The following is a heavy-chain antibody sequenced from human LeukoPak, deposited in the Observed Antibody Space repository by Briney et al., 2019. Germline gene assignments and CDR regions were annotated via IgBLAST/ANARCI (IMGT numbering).Heavy chain of an antibody. J-gene: IGHJ6*03. Sequence: PSETLSLTCTVSGGSISSSSYYWGWIRQPPGKGLEWIGSIYYSGSTYYNPSLKSRVTISVDTSKNQFSLKLSSVTAADTAVYYCAREGRKSRGIDIVRKKERGYYYMDVWGKGTTVTVSS. CDR1: GGSISSSSYY. CDR2: IYYSGST. CDR3: AREGRKSRGIDIVRKKERGYYYMDV. D-gene: IGHD2-15*01. V-gene: IGHV4-39*02.